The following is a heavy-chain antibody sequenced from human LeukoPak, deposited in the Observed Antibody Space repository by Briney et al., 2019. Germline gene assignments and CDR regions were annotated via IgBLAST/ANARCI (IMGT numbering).Heavy chain of an antibody. CDR2: VYYSGST. CDR3: ARQGLWELPTFDS. D-gene: IGHD1-26*01. J-gene: IGHJ4*02. V-gene: IGHV4-39*01. Sequence: SETLSLTCTVSGDSISSGTYYWGYIRQPPQKGLEWIGCVYYSGSTYYNPSLKSRVTISVDTSKNQFSLKLSSVTAADTAVYYCARQGLWELPTFDSWGQGTLVSVSS. CDR1: GDSISSGTYY.